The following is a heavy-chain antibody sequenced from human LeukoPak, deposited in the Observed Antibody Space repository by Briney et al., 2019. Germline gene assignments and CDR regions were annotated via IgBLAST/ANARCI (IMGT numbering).Heavy chain of an antibody. D-gene: IGHD7-27*01. CDR1: DGSFSGYY. V-gene: IGHV4-34*01. J-gene: IGHJ4*02. CDR2: ISHSGST. CDR3: AGGSTGSAYDY. Sequence: SETLSLTCAIYDGSFSGYYWSWIRQPPGEGLEWIGGISHSGSTNYNPSLESRVTISLDTSKTHSSLRLTSVTAADTAVYYCAGGSTGSAYDYWGQGALVTVSP.